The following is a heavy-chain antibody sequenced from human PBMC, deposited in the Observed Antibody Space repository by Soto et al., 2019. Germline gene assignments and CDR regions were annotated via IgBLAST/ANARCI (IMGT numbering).Heavy chain of an antibody. CDR2: IYSGGST. Sequence: PGGSLILSCAASGFTVSRNYMSWVRQAPGKGLEWVSVIYSGGSTYYADSVKGRFTISRDNSKNTLYLQMNSLRAEDTAVYYCARTDSSGYFPDYWGQGTLVTVSS. CDR3: ARTDSSGYFPDY. J-gene: IGHJ4*02. CDR1: GFTVSRNY. V-gene: IGHV3-53*01. D-gene: IGHD3-22*01.